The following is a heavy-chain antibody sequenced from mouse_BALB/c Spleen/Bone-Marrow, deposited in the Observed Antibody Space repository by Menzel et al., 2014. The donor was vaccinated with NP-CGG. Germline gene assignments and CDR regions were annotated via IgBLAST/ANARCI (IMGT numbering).Heavy chain of an antibody. J-gene: IGHJ3*01. CDR3: ARPYYYGSSHAWFAY. V-gene: IGHV1-9*01. CDR1: GYTFSSYW. D-gene: IGHD1-1*01. CDR2: ILPGIGIT. Sequence: VQLQQSGTELMKPGASEMISCKATGYTFSSYWIEWVKQRPGHGLEWIGEILPGIGITNYNGKFKGKATFTADTSSNTAYMQLSSLTSEDSAFYYCARPYYYGSSHAWFAYWGEGTLVTVSA.